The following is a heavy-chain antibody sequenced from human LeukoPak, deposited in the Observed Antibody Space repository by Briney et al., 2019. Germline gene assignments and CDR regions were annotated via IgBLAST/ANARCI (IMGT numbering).Heavy chain of an antibody. V-gene: IGHV4-59*01. J-gene: IGHJ4*02. CDR3: ARTAKYCSGGSCYSAPWYFDY. CDR2: IYYSGST. CDR1: GGSISSYY. Sequence: SETLSLTCTVSGGSISSYYWSWIRQPPGKGLEWIGYIYYSGSTNYNPSLKSRVTISVDTSKNQFSLKLSSVTAADTAVCYCARTAKYCSGGSCYSAPWYFDYWGQGTLVTVSS. D-gene: IGHD2-15*01.